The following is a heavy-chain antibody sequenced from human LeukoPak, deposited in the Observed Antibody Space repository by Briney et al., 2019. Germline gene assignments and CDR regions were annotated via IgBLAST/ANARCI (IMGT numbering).Heavy chain of an antibody. CDR2: INSDGSST. J-gene: IGHJ4*02. Sequence: GSLRLSCAASGFTFSSYWMHWVRRAPGKGLVWVSRINSDGSSTSYADSVKGRFTIFRDNAKNTLYLQMNSLRAEDTAVYYCAGGWDYFDYWGQGTLVTVSS. CDR3: AGGWDYFDY. D-gene: IGHD1-26*01. CDR1: GFTFSSYW. V-gene: IGHV3-74*01.